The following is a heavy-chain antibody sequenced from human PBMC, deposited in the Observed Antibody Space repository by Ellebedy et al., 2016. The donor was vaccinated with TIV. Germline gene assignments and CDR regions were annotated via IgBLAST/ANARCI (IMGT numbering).Heavy chain of an antibody. CDR3: ARDPFSSPFDY. Sequence: SETLSLXCTVSGGSISSYYWSWIRQPPGKGLEWIGYIYYSGSTNYNPSLKSRVTISVDTSKNQFSLKLSSVTAADTAVYYCARDPFSSPFDYWGQGTLVTVSS. D-gene: IGHD6-13*01. CDR1: GGSISSYY. CDR2: IYYSGST. J-gene: IGHJ4*02. V-gene: IGHV4-59*01.